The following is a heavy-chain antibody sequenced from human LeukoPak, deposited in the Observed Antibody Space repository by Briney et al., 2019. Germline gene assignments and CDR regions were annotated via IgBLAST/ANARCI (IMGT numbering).Heavy chain of an antibody. V-gene: IGHV3-30*04. J-gene: IGHJ4*02. CDR3: ARGLSSSLPEGDY. D-gene: IGHD6-13*01. CDR2: ISYDGSKE. Sequence: GGSLGLSCAASGFTFSSYAMHWVRQAPGRGLEWVALISYDGSKEYYADSVKGRFTISRDDSKSTLYLQMNSLRAEDTAFYYCARGLSSSLPEGDYWGQGTLVTVSS. CDR1: GFTFSSYA.